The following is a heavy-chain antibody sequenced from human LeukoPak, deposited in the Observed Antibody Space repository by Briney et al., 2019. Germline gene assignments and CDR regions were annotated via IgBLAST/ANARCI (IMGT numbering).Heavy chain of an antibody. D-gene: IGHD3-22*01. V-gene: IGHV4-61*02. J-gene: IGHJ4*02. Sequence: SETLSLTGTVSGGSISNDHYYWSWIRQAAGKGLEWIGRIYSSGSTIYNPSLKSRVTISLDTSKNQFSLRLYSVTAADTAVYYCAREGYSYDGSGFDFWGQGTLVTVSS. CDR3: AREGYSYDGSGFDF. CDR1: GGSISNDHYY. CDR2: IYSSGST.